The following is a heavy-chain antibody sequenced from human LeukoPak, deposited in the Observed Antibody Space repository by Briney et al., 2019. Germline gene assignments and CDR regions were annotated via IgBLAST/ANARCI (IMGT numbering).Heavy chain of an antibody. D-gene: IGHD3-3*01. CDR1: GGAISSSSYY. V-gene: IGHV4-39*01. Sequence: SETLSLTCTVSGGAISSSSYYWGWMRQSPGEGLEWIGSLYYNGRTYYNPSLKSRVTMSVDTSKNQFSLKLTSVTAADTATYYCTRTPPATHYDFRSGSYPGWFDPWGQGTLVTVSS. CDR3: TRTPPATHYDFRSGSYPGWFDP. CDR2: LYYNGRT. J-gene: IGHJ5*02.